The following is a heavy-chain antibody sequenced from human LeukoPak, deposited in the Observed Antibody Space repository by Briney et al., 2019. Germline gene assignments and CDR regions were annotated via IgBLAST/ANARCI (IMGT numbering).Heavy chain of an antibody. CDR3: ARDGGGAPIFGVVQSYFDY. J-gene: IGHJ4*02. V-gene: IGHV3-30*02. Sequence: GGSLRLSCAESGFTFSSYGMHWVRQAPGKGLEWVTFIRYDGSNKYYADSVKGRFTISRDNSKNTLYLQMNSLRAEDTAVYYCARDGGGAPIFGVVQSYFDYWGQGTLVTVSS. D-gene: IGHD3-3*01. CDR2: IRYDGSNK. CDR1: GFTFSSYG.